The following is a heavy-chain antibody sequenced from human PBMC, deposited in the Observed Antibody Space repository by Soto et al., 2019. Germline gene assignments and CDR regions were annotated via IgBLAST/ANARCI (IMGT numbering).Heavy chain of an antibody. Sequence: QVQLVQSGAEVKKPGASVKVSCKASGYTFTSYGISWVRQAPGQGLEWMGWISAYHGNTNYAQKLQGRVTMTTDTSTSTAYMELTSLRSDDTAVYYCARADHSSGWYWYFDLWGRGTLVTVSS. CDR3: ARADHSSGWYWYFDL. CDR2: ISAYHGNT. V-gene: IGHV1-18*01. CDR1: GYTFTSYG. J-gene: IGHJ2*01. D-gene: IGHD6-19*01.